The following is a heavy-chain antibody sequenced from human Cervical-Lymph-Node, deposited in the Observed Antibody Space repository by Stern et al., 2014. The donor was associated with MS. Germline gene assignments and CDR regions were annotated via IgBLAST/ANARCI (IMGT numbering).Heavy chain of an antibody. Sequence: QVQLVESGAEVKKPGSSVKVSCKASGDTLSRYAISWVRQAPGQGLQWMGGIIPISGKETYAQKFRGRVKLIADESTSTAYMELSSLRSEDAAVYYCASSYSGWDNPYHFYGMDVWGQGTTVTVSS. J-gene: IGHJ6*02. CDR1: GDTLSRYA. CDR3: ASSYSGWDNPYHFYGMDV. CDR2: IIPISGKE. D-gene: IGHD6-19*01. V-gene: IGHV1-69*01.